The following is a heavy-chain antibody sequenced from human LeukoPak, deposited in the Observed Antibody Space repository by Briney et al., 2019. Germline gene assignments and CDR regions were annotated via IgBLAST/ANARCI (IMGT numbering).Heavy chain of an antibody. J-gene: IGHJ6*02. V-gene: IGHV4-34*01. CDR1: GGSFSGYY. CDR2: INHSGST. Sequence: PSETLSLTCAVYGGSFSGYYWSWIRQPPGKGLEWIGEINHSGSTNYNPSLKSRVTISVDTSKNQFSLKLSSVTAADTAVYYCARVRIVVVAATRYYYYYGMDVWGQGTTVTVSS. CDR3: ARVRIVVVAATRYYYYYGMDV. D-gene: IGHD2-15*01.